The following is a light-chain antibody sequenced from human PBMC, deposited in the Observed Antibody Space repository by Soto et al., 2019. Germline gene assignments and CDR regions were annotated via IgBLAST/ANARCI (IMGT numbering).Light chain of an antibody. J-gene: IGLJ1*01. CDR1: SSDVGGYNY. Sequence: QSALTQPPSASGSPGQSLAISGTGTSSDVGGYNYVSWHQQHPGKAPKLMIYEVNKRPSGVSDRFSGSKSGSTASLAVSGLQAADEADYYCSSCAGSSNVFGAGTKVTVL. V-gene: IGLV2-8*01. CDR3: SSCAGSSNV. CDR2: EVN.